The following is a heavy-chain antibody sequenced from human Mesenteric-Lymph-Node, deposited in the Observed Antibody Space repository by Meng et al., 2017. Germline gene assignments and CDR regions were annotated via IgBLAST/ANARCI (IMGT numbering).Heavy chain of an antibody. V-gene: IGHV3-33*08. CDR1: SLPFSRIA. Sequence: LGGCGESVVQAGRSLSFSCAASSLPFSRIALHWVRQAPGKGLEWVSIIWYDGSEKYYADSVKGRFTISRDNSRNTLYLQMNSLRAEDTAVYYCGRAYRSGWSDYWGQGTLVTVSS. D-gene: IGHD6-19*01. CDR3: GRAYRSGWSDY. J-gene: IGHJ4*02. CDR2: IWYDGSEK.